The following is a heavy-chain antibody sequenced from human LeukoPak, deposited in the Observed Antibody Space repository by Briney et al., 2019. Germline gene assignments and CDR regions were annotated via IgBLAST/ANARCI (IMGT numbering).Heavy chain of an antibody. V-gene: IGHV3-7*01. CDR3: ARDDDSSGYYYVRNAFDI. J-gene: IGHJ3*02. CDR2: INQDGSEK. Sequence: SGGSLRLSCAVSGFTFSSHWMSWVRQAPGKGLEWVANINQDGSEKHYVDSVKGRFTISRDNAKNSLYLQMNSLRAEDTAVYYCARDDDSSGYYYVRNAFDIWGQGTMVTVSS. CDR1: GFTFSSHW. D-gene: IGHD3-22*01.